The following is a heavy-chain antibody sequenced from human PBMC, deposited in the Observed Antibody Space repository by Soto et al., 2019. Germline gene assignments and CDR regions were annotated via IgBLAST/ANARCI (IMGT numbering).Heavy chain of an antibody. Sequence: EVQLVESGGGLVQPGGSLRLSCAASGFTFSSYWMYWVRQAPGKGLVWVSHINSDGSSTSYADSVKGRFTISRDNAKNTLYLQVNSLRAEDTAVYYCARGFSSSWGLAADYWGQGIFVTVSS. CDR3: ARGFSSSWGLAADY. D-gene: IGHD6-13*01. CDR2: INSDGSST. J-gene: IGHJ4*02. V-gene: IGHV3-74*01. CDR1: GFTFSSYW.